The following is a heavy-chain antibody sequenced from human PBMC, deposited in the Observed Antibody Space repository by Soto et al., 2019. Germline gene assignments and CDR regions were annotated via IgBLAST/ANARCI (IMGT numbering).Heavy chain of an antibody. V-gene: IGHV3-11*01. CDR3: AKDRSTSCYVY. Sequence: PGGSLRLSCAASGFTFSDYYMSWIRQAPGKGLEWVSYISSSGSTIYYADSVKGRFTISRDNAKNSLYLQMSSLRAEDTAVYYCAKDRSTSCYVYWGQGTLVTVSS. CDR1: GFTFSDYY. CDR2: ISSSGSTI. D-gene: IGHD2-2*01. J-gene: IGHJ4*02.